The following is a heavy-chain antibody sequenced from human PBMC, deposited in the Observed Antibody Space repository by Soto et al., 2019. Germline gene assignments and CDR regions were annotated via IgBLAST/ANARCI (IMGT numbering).Heavy chain of an antibody. Sequence: QVQLQESGPGLVKPSETLSLSCTVSGGSISGYYWTWIRQPPGKGLEWIGHIHYSGITNYNPSLNSRVSISVDTSKNQFFLNLTSVTAADMAVYYCARGGGWLPDCWGQGTLVIVSS. V-gene: IGHV4-59*01. J-gene: IGHJ4*02. CDR1: GGSISGYY. CDR2: IHYSGIT. CDR3: ARGGGWLPDC. D-gene: IGHD2-15*01.